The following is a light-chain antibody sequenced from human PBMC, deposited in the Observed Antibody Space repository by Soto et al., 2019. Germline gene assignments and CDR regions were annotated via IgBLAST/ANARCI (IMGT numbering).Light chain of an antibody. J-gene: IGKJ1*01. V-gene: IGKV1-5*03. CDR1: QSINGW. Sequence: DIQMTQSPSTLSASVGDRVTITCRASQSINGWLAWYQQKSGKAPKLLIYKASYLESGVPSRFTGSGSGTEFTLTISSLQPDDFATYYCQQYNIDWTFGQGTKVEIK. CDR3: QQYNIDWT. CDR2: KAS.